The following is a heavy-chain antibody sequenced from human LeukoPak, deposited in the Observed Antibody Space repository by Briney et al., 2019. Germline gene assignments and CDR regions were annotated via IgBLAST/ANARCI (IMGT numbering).Heavy chain of an antibody. Sequence: ASVKVSCKASGYSFTGNCMHWVRQAPGQGLEWMGWINPNSGGTNYAQIFQGRVTMTRDTSISTGYMELSRLRSDDTAVYYCARGTVSWGLDYWGQGTLVTVSS. CDR1: GYSFTGNC. J-gene: IGHJ4*02. D-gene: IGHD7-27*01. CDR3: ARGTVSWGLDY. V-gene: IGHV1-2*02. CDR2: INPNSGGT.